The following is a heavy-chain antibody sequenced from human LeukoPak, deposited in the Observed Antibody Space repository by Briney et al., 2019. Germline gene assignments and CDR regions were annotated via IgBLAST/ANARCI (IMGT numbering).Heavy chain of an antibody. V-gene: IGHV3-23*01. J-gene: IGHJ4*02. CDR2: ISGSGGST. CDR3: AKALTVWLVRTPGY. D-gene: IGHD6-19*01. CDR1: GFTFSGHN. Sequence: GGSLRLSCAASGFTFSGHNMSWVRQAPGKGLEWVSAISGSGGSTYYADSVKGRFTISRDNSKNTLYLQMNSLRAEDTAVYYCAKALTVWLVRTPGYWGQGTLVTVSS.